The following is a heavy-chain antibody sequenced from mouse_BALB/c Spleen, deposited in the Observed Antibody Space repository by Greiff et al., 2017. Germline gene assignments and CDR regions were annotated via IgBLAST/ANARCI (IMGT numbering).Heavy chain of an antibody. CDR2: INPYNGDT. V-gene: IGHV1-20*02. CDR1: GYSFTGYF. J-gene: IGHJ2*01. CDR3: ARSRSIYYYGSSYYFDY. Sequence: EVQLQESGPELVKPGASVKISCKASGYSFTGYFMNWVMQSHGKSLEWIGRINPYNGDTFYNQKFKGKATLTVDKSSSTAHMELRSLASEDSAVYYCARSRSIYYYGSSYYFDYWGQGTTLTVSS. D-gene: IGHD1-1*01.